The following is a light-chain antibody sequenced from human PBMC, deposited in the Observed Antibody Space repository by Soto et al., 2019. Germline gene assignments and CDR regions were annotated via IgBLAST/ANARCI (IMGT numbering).Light chain of an antibody. CDR2: GAS. CDR1: QSVSSN. Sequence: EIMMTQSPATLSVSPGERATLSCRASQSVSSNLAWYQQKPGQAPRLLIYGASTRATGIPARISGSGSGTEFTLTISSLQSEDFAVYYCQQYNDWPRRLTFGGGTKVEIK. V-gene: IGKV3-15*01. J-gene: IGKJ4*01. CDR3: QQYNDWPRRLT.